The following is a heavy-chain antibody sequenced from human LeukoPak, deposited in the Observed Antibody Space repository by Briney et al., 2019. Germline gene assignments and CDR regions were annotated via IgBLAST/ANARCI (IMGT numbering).Heavy chain of an antibody. CDR3: AKVDIVATIVAGRLIDY. CDR1: GFTFSSYG. D-gene: IGHD5-12*01. V-gene: IGHV3-30*18. Sequence: GGSLRLSCAASGFTFSSYGMQWVRQASGKGLEWVGVISNDGSNKYYADSVKGRFTISRDNSKNTLYLQMDSLRAEDTAVYYCAKVDIVATIVAGRLIDYWGQGTLVTVSS. J-gene: IGHJ4*02. CDR2: ISNDGSNK.